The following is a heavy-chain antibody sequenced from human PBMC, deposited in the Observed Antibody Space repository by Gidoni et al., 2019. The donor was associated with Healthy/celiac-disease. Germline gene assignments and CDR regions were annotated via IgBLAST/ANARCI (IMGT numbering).Heavy chain of an antibody. CDR2: IKRKTDGGTT. D-gene: IGHD4-4*01. CDR3: TTDRIFFTVTTLFDY. V-gene: IGHV3-15*01. CDR1: GLHFSNAW. J-gene: IGHJ4*02. Sequence: EVPLVESGGGLVEPGGSLRLSCAASGLHFSNAWMSWVRQAPGKGLEWVGRIKRKTDGGTTDYAAPVTSRFTISRDDSKNTLYLQMTSLKTEDSAVYYCTTDRIFFTVTTLFDYWGQGTLVTVSS.